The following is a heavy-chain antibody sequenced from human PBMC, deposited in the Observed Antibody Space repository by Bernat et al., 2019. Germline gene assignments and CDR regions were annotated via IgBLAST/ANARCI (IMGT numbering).Heavy chain of an antibody. CDR2: IKGDGSEK. V-gene: IGHV3-7*01. CDR3: ARDRQYSSTLNDY. D-gene: IGHD6-13*01. J-gene: IGHJ4*02. Sequence: EVQLVESGGGLVQPGGSLRLSCAASGFTFSNYWMDWVRQAPGKGLEWVANIKGDGSEKYYVDSVKCRFIISKDNAKNSLYLQMNSLRAEDTAVYFCARDRQYSSTLNDYWGQGTLVTVSS. CDR1: GFTFSNYW.